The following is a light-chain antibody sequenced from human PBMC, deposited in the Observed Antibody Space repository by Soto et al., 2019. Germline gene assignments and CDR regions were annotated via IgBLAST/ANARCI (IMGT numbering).Light chain of an antibody. V-gene: IGLV2-8*01. CDR1: SSDVGGYNS. J-gene: IGLJ1*01. Sequence: QSVLTQPPSASGSPGQSVTISCTGTSSDVGGYNSVSWYQQNPGKAPKLMISEVTKRPSGVPDRFSGSKSGNTASLTVSGLQDEDEADYYCSSYVGGDTVVFGTGTKLTVL. CDR2: EVT. CDR3: SSYVGGDTVV.